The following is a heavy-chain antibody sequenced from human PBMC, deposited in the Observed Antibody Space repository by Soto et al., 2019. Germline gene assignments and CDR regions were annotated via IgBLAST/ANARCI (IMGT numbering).Heavy chain of an antibody. Sequence: EVQLLESGGGLVQPGGSLRLSCAASGFTFSSYAMSWVRQAPGKGLEWVSAISGSGGSTYYADSVEGRFTISRDNSKNTLYLQMNSLRAEDTAVYYCAKVQTVTQDPNWFDPWGQGTLVTVSS. CDR1: GFTFSSYA. CDR2: ISGSGGST. V-gene: IGHV3-23*01. CDR3: AKVQTVTQDPNWFDP. J-gene: IGHJ5*02. D-gene: IGHD4-17*01.